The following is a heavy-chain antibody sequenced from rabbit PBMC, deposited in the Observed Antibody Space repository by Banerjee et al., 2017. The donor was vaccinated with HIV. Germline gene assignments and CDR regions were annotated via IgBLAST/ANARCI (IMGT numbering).Heavy chain of an antibody. V-gene: IGHV1S40*01. CDR2: IAAGVSFHS. Sequence: QSLEESGGDLVKPGASLTLTCTASGFSFSSSDYMCWVRQPPGKGPEWIACIAAGVSFHSYYATWAKGRFTISKTSSTTVTLQMTSLTAADTATYFCARDSGTSFSSYGMDLWGPGTLVTVS. CDR1: GFSFSSSDY. CDR3: ARDSGTSFSSYGMDL. J-gene: IGHJ6*01. D-gene: IGHD8-1*01.